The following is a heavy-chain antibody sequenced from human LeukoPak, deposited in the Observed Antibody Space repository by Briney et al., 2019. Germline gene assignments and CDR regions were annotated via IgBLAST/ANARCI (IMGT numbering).Heavy chain of an antibody. D-gene: IGHD3-3*01. Sequence: ASVKVSCKASGGTFSSYAFSWVRQAPGQGLEWMGGIIPIFGTANYAQKFQGRVTITTDESTSTAYMELSSLRSEDTAVYYCARDLGVNYDSYDAFDTWGQGTMVTVSS. CDR1: GGTFSSYA. J-gene: IGHJ3*02. CDR3: ARDLGVNYDSYDAFDT. V-gene: IGHV1-69*05. CDR2: IIPIFGTA.